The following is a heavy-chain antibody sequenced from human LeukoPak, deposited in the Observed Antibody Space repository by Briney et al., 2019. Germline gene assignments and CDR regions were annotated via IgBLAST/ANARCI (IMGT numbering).Heavy chain of an antibody. CDR1: GYTFASYD. CDR2: MNPNSGNT. Sequence: ASVKVSCKAAGYTFASYDINWVRQAPGQGLEWMGWMNPNSGNTGYAQKFQGRVTITRNTSISTAYMELSSLRSEDTAVYYCARAGGSYGFDYWGQGTLVTVSS. CDR3: ARAGGSYGFDY. V-gene: IGHV1-8*01. D-gene: IGHD1-26*01. J-gene: IGHJ4*02.